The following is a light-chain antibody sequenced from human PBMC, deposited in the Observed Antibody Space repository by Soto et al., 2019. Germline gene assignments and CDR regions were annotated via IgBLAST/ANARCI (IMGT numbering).Light chain of an antibody. Sequence: QSALTQPASVSGSPGQSITISCTGTSSDVGGYNYVSWYQQHSGKAPKLLIYEVTSRPSGVSDRFSGSKSGNTASLTISGLQAEDEADYYCSSYTRSSTLEVVFGGGTQLTVL. J-gene: IGLJ3*02. CDR1: SSDVGGYNY. V-gene: IGLV2-14*01. CDR3: SSYTRSSTLEVV. CDR2: EVT.